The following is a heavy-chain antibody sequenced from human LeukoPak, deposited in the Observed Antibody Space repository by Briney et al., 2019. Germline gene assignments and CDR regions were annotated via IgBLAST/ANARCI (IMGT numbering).Heavy chain of an antibody. CDR1: GFTFSSYG. CDR2: ISGSGGST. V-gene: IGHV3-23*01. J-gene: IGHJ4*02. Sequence: GGSLRLSCAASGFTFSSYGMSWVRQAPGKGLEWVSAISGSGGSTYYADSVKGRFTISRDNSKNTLYLQMNSLRAEDTAVYYCASTLYYYDSRLTLADYWGQGTLVTVSS. D-gene: IGHD3-22*01. CDR3: ASTLYYYDSRLTLADY.